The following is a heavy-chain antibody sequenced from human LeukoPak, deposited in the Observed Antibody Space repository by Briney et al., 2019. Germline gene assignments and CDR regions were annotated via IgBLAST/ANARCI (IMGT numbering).Heavy chain of an antibody. CDR1: GGTFSSYA. CDR3: ARDAGDCSSTSCYYSVYDY. CDR2: IIPIFGTA. D-gene: IGHD2-2*01. J-gene: IGHJ4*02. Sequence: SVKVSCKASGGTFSSYAISWVRQATGQGLEWMGGIIPIFGTANYAQKFQGRVTITADKSTSTAYMELSSLRSEDTAVYYCARDAGDCSSTSCYYSVYDYWGQGTLVTVSS. V-gene: IGHV1-69*06.